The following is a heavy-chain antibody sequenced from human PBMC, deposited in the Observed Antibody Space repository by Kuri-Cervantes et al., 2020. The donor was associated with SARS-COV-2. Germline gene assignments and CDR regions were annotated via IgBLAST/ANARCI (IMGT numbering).Heavy chain of an antibody. J-gene: IGHJ4*02. D-gene: IGHD2-15*01. V-gene: IGHV3-30*04. CDR2: ISYDGSNK. Sequence: GESLKISCAASGFTFSSYAMHWVRQAPGKGLEWVAVISYDGSNKYYADSVKGRFTISRDNAKNTLYLQMNSLRAEDTAVYYCTRARGGYWFDYWGQGTLVTVSS. CDR1: GFTFSSYA. CDR3: TRARGGYWFDY.